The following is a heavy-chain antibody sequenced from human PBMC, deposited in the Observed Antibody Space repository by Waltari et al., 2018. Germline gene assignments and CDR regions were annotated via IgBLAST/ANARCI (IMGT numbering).Heavy chain of an antibody. CDR3: ARGGYDSSWYWRD. D-gene: IGHD6-13*01. Sequence: EVQLVESGVGLVQPAGSLRLPCAASGYTFSSQWMTWVRQAPGKGLEWVANIKRDGSEKYHVDSVKGRFTISRDNAKNSLYLQMESLRGEDTAVYYCARGGYDSSWYWRDWGQGTLVTVSS. J-gene: IGHJ4*02. CDR1: GYTFSSQW. V-gene: IGHV3-7*04. CDR2: IKRDGSEK.